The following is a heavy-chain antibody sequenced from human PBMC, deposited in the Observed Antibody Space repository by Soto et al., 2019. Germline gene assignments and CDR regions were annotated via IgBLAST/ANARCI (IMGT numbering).Heavy chain of an antibody. CDR1: GFTFSSYG. CDR2: ISYDGSYT. D-gene: IGHD4-17*01. J-gene: IGHJ3*02. Sequence: QVQLVESGGGVVQPGRSLRLSCVASGFTFSSYGMHWVRQAPGKGLEWVAVISYDGSYTYFADSVKGRFTISRDNSKNTLYLQMNSLRAEDTALYYCAKEAHYGDPDRRRAFDNWGQGTMVTVSS. V-gene: IGHV3-30*18. CDR3: AKEAHYGDPDRRRAFDN.